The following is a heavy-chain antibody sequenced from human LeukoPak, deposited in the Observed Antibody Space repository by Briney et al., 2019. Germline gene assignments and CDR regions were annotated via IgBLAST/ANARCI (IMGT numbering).Heavy chain of an antibody. CDR1: GGSFSGYY. CDR3: ARAGGRYCSGGSCYFVS. CDR2: INHSGST. Sequence: NPPETRCLTCAVYGGSFSGYYWSWICQPPGKGLEWIGEINHSGSTNYNPSLKSRVTISVDTSKNQFSLKLSSVTAADTAVYYCARAGGRYCSGGSCYFVSWGQATQLTVSS. D-gene: IGHD2-15*01. V-gene: IGHV4-34*01. J-gene: IGHJ4*02.